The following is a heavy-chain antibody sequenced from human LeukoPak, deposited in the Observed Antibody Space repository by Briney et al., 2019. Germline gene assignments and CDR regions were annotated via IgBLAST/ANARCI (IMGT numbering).Heavy chain of an antibody. V-gene: IGHV3-7*04. D-gene: IGHD3-22*01. CDR2: IKLDGSEE. CDR3: ARDRSDYYDDSGYRPLEY. J-gene: IGHJ4*02. CDR1: GFTFSTYW. Sequence: HAGGSLRLSCAASGFTFSTYWMTWVRQAPGKGLEWVANIKLDGSEEYYGDSVKGRLTISRDNAKNSLYLQMSSLRAEDTAVYYCARDRSDYYDDSGYRPLEYWGQGTLVTVSA.